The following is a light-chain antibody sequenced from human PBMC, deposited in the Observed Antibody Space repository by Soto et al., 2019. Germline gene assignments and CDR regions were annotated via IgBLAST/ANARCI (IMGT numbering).Light chain of an antibody. V-gene: IGLV2-14*03. Sequence: QSALTQPASVSGSPGQSITISCTGTSSDVGGYNYVSWYQQYPGKVPKLMIYDVSNRPSGVSNRFSGSKSDNTASLTISGLQAEDEADYFCTSYTKTDTLVFGGGTKATVL. CDR1: SSDVGGYNY. CDR2: DVS. CDR3: TSYTKTDTLV. J-gene: IGLJ3*02.